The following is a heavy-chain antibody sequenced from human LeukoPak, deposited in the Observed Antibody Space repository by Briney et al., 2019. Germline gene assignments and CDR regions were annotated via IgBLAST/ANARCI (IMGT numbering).Heavy chain of an antibody. CDR3: AKGRRYGGYNWFDP. V-gene: IGHV3-9*01. Sequence: GRSLRLSCAASGFTFDDYAMHWVRQAPGKGLEWVSGISWNSGSIGYADSVKGRFTISRDNAKNSLYLQMNSLRAEDTASYYCAKGRRYGGYNWFDPWGQGTLVTVSS. CDR1: GFTFDDYA. D-gene: IGHD4-23*01. J-gene: IGHJ5*02. CDR2: ISWNSGSI.